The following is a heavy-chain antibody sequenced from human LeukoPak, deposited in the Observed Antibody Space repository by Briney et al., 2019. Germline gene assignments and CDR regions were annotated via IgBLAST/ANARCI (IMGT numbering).Heavy chain of an antibody. CDR2: ISHSGST. D-gene: IGHD3-22*01. CDR1: GGSINSHQ. CDR3: ARRWANSDHYNVPDP. V-gene: IGHV4-59*11. Sequence: PSETLSLTCSVSGGSINSHQWAWIRQPPGKGLEWIAYISHSGSTYYNSSLKSRVTISVDTSKNQFSLRLTSVTAADTAVYFCARRWANSDHYNVPDPWGQGTLVTVYS. J-gene: IGHJ5*02.